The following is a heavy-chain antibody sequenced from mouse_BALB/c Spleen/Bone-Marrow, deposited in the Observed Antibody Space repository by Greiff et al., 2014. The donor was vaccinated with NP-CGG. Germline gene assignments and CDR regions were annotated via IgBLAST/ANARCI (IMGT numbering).Heavy chain of an antibody. CDR1: GFSIKDIY. V-gene: IGHV14-3*02. CDR2: IDPANDNT. CDR3: ANYGYDGGVFAY. Sequence: VQLQQSGAELVKPGTSVTLSCTASGFSIKDIYTHWEKRRPEQGLEWIGRIDPANDNTKYDPKFQGKATITADTSSNTAYLHLSTLTSEDTAVYYCANYGYDGGVFAYWGQGTLVTVSA. D-gene: IGHD2-2*01. J-gene: IGHJ3*01.